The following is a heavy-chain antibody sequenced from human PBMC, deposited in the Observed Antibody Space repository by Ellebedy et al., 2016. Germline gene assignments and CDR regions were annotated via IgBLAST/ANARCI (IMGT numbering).Heavy chain of an antibody. V-gene: IGHV3-11*04. Sequence: GESLKISCAASGFTFSDYYMSWIRQAPGKGLEWVSYISSSGSTIYYADSVKGRFTISRDNAKNSLYLQMNSLRAEDTAVYYCARDRSAVQLWFGFDYWGQGTLVTVSS. CDR1: GFTFSDYY. CDR3: ARDRSAVQLWFGFDY. D-gene: IGHD5-18*01. CDR2: ISSSGSTI. J-gene: IGHJ4*02.